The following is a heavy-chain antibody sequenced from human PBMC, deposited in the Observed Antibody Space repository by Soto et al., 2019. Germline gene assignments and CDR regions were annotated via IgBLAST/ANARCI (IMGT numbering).Heavy chain of an antibody. J-gene: IGHJ6*02. D-gene: IGHD3-22*01. CDR1: GGSISSGGYS. V-gene: IGHV4-30-2*01. CDR3: ASSMYYYDSSGYFSYGMDV. Sequence: PSETLSLTCAVSGGSISSGGYSWSWIRQPPGKGLEWIGYIYHSGSTYYNPSLKSRVTISVDRSKNQFSLKLSSVTAADTAVYYCASSMYYYDSSGYFSYGMDVWGQGTTVTVYS. CDR2: IYHSGST.